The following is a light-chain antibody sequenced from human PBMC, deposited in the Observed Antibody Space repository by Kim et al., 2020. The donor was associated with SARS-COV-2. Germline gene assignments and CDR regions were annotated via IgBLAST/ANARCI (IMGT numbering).Light chain of an antibody. CDR3: CSYAGSWTVV. CDR2: DVS. V-gene: IGLV2-23*02. CDR1: SSDVGNYNL. Sequence: GQSITSSCTGTSSDVGNYNLVSWYQQHPGKAPKLMIYDVSKRPSGVSNRFSASKSGSTASLTISGLQAEDEADYYCCSYAGSWTVVFGGGTQLTVL. J-gene: IGLJ3*02.